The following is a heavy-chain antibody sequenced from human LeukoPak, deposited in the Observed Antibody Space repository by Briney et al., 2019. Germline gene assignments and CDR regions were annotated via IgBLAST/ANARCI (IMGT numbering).Heavy chain of an antibody. CDR1: GFTFSSYS. Sequence: GGSLRLSCAASGFTFSSYSMNWVRQAPGKGLEWVSYISSSSGTIYCADSVKGRFTISRDNAENSLYLQMSSLRAEDTAVYYCARGGLRGDYWGQGTLVTVSS. V-gene: IGHV3-48*01. D-gene: IGHD4-17*01. J-gene: IGHJ4*02. CDR3: ARGGLRGDY. CDR2: ISSSSGTI.